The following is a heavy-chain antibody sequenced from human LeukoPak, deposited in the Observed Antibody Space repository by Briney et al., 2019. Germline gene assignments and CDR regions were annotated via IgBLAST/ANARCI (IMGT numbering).Heavy chain of an antibody. J-gene: IGHJ3*02. V-gene: IGHV3-21*01. D-gene: IGHD5-18*01. Sequence: GGSLRLSCAASGFTFSYYSMNWVRQAPGKGLEWVSSITSSSSYIYYADSVKGRFTISRDNAKNSLYLQMNSLRAEDTAAYHCAAYSYGQTDAFDIWGQGTMVTVSS. CDR2: ITSSSSYI. CDR1: GFTFSYYS. CDR3: AAYSYGQTDAFDI.